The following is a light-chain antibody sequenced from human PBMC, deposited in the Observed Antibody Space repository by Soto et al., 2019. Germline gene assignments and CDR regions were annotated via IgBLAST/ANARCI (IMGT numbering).Light chain of an antibody. CDR2: GAF. J-gene: IGKJ2*01. V-gene: IGKV3-20*01. CDR1: QSVSNNY. Sequence: EIVLTQSPRTLSLSPWERDTLSCRASQSVSNNYLAWYQQKPGQAHRLLIYGAFNRATGIPDRFSGSGSGTDFTLTITGLQPEEIATYYCQQYENLPYTFGQGTKVDIK. CDR3: QQYENLPYT.